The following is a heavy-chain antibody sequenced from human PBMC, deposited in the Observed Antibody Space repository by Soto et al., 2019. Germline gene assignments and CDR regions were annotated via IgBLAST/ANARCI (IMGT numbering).Heavy chain of an antibody. V-gene: IGHV3-7*05. D-gene: IGHD1-1*01. Sequence: PGGSLRLSCAASGFTFSSYWMSWVRQAPGKGLEWVANIKPDGSQKWYVDSVKGRFTISRDNSKNTLYLQMNSLRAEDTAVYYCAKRATGTYFDYWGQGTLVTVSS. J-gene: IGHJ4*02. CDR1: GFTFSSYW. CDR3: AKRATGTYFDY. CDR2: IKPDGSQK.